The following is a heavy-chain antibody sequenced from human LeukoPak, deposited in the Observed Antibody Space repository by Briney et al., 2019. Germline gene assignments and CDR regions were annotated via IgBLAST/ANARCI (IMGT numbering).Heavy chain of an antibody. CDR2: IYYSGNT. CDR1: GGSISSNY. Sequence: NPSETLSLTCTVSGGSISSNYWSWIRQPPGKGLEWIGYIYYSGNTNYNPSLKSRVTISVDTSKTQFSLKLSSVTAADTAVYYCARGVSMIVVVIHDWYFDLWGRGTLVTVSS. J-gene: IGHJ2*01. CDR3: ARGVSMIVVVIHDWYFDL. V-gene: IGHV4-59*01. D-gene: IGHD3-22*01.